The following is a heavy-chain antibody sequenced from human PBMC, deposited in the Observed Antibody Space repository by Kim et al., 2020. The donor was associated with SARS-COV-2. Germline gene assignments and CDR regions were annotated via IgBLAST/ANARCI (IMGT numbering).Heavy chain of an antibody. V-gene: IGHV3-33*01. Sequence: SNKYYADAVKGRLTNSRDNSKNTLYLQMNSLRAEDTAVYYCAEGDYGMDVWGQGTTVTVSS. J-gene: IGHJ6*02. CDR3: AEGDYGMDV. CDR2: SNK.